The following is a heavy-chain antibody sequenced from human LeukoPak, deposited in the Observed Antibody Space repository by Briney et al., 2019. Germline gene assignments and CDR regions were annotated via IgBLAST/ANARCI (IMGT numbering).Heavy chain of an antibody. V-gene: IGHV1-69*05. CDR3: ARDDGSRKFDY. CDR1: GGTHSSYA. Sequence: SVTVSCMASGGTHSSYAINWVRQAPGQGGEGMGGIIPIFGTANYAQKFQGRVTITTDEATSTAYMALSSLRSQDTPVYYCARDDGSRKFDYWAQGTLVTVSS. J-gene: IGHJ4*02. CDR2: IIPIFGTA. D-gene: IGHD6-13*01.